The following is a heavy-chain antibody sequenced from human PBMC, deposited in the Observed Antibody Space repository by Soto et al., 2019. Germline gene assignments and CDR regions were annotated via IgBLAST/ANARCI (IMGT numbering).Heavy chain of an antibody. CDR1: GFTFSSYA. V-gene: IGHV3-30-3*01. CDR2: ISYDGSNK. J-gene: IGHJ4*02. CDR3: ARVPSSGYYPSAIFDY. D-gene: IGHD3-22*01. Sequence: GGSLRLSCAASGFTFSSYAMHWVRQAPGKGLEWVAVISYDGSNKYYADSVKGRFTISRDNSKNTLYLQMNSLRAEDTAVYYCARVPSSGYYPSAIFDYWGQGTLVTVSS.